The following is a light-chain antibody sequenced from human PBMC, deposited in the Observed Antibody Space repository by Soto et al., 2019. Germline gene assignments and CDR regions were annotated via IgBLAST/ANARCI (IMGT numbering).Light chain of an antibody. V-gene: IGKV1-12*01. CDR2: AAS. CDR3: QQAETSPLS. Sequence: DVQMTQSPSSVSASLGDSVTITCRASENVNSWLTWYRQKPGKAPELLIYAASRLQSGAPSKFSGSGSGTDFSLTISCLQPEDFATYYCQQAETSPLSFGRGTKVEMK. CDR1: ENVNSW. J-gene: IGKJ4*01.